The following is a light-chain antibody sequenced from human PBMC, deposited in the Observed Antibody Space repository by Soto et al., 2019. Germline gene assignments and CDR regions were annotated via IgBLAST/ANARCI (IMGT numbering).Light chain of an antibody. CDR3: GTWDSSLSAVF. CDR1: SSKILNNY. Sequence: QSVLTQPPSVSAAPGQKVNISCSGGSSKILNNYVSWYQQLPGTAPKLLIYDNDKRPSGIPDRFSGSKSGTSATLGITGLQTGDEADYYCGTWDSSLSAVFLGGGTKLTVL. V-gene: IGLV1-51*01. CDR2: DND. J-gene: IGLJ2*01.